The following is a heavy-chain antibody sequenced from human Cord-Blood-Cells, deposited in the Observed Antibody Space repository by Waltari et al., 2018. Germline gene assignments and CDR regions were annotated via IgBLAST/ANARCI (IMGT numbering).Heavy chain of an antibody. D-gene: IGHD1-20*01. J-gene: IGHJ6*02. CDR3: ARAQPEDITTPYYYYGMDV. Sequence: QVQLVQSGAEVKKPGSSVKVSCKASGGTFSSYAISWVRRAPGQGIEWMGGIIPIFGTANYAQKFQGRVTITADESTSTAYMELSSLRSEDTAVYYCARAQPEDITTPYYYYGMDVWGQGTTVTVSS. CDR2: IIPIFGTA. V-gene: IGHV1-69*01. CDR1: GGTFSSYA.